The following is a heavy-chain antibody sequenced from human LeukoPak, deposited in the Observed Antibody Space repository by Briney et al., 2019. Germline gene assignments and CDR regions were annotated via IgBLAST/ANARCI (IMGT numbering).Heavy chain of an antibody. CDR1: GFTFTNYA. D-gene: IGHD3-10*01. J-gene: IGHJ4*02. Sequence: GSLSLPCAASGFTFTNYAMSWVRQAPGKGLEWVSGISDVEKIPYYSDSVKGRFTISRDNSKKTVYLQMNNLRAEDTAVYFCARHDSYIPYWGQGSPVTVSS. CDR2: ISDVEKIP. V-gene: IGHV3-23*01. CDR3: ARHDSYIPY.